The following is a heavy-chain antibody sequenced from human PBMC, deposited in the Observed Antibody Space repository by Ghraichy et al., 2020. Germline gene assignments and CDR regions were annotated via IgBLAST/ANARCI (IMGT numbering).Heavy chain of an antibody. D-gene: IGHD1-26*01. CDR3: ARDRAIVGATGGYFDY. V-gene: IGHV4-59*01. CDR2: IYYSGST. Sequence: SETLSLTCTVSGGSISSYYWSWIRQPPGKGLEWIGYIYYSGSTNYNPSLKSRVTISVDTSKNQFSLKLSSVTAADTAVYYCARDRAIVGATGGYFDYWGQGTLVTVSS. CDR1: GGSISSYY. J-gene: IGHJ4*02.